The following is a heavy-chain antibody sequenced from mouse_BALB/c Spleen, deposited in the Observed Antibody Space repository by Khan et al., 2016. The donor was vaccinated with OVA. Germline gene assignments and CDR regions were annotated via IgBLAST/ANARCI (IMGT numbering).Heavy chain of an antibody. Sequence: EVQLQESGPGLVKPSQSLSLTCTVTGYSITSDYAWNWIRQFPGNKLEWMGYISYSGRISYNPSLKSRISITRDTSKNQFFLPLTSVTTEDTATYYCARSVTITTVVATDFDYWGQGTTLTVSS. D-gene: IGHD1-1*01. V-gene: IGHV3-2*02. CDR2: ISYSGRI. J-gene: IGHJ2*01. CDR3: ARSVTITTVVATDFDY. CDR1: GYSITSDYA.